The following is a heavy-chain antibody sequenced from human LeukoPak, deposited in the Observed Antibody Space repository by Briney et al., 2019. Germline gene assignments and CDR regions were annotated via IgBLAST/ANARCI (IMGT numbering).Heavy chain of an antibody. CDR2: FDPEDGET. CDR3: ATVKYYYDGSGYYYDY. Sequence: ASVKVSCKVSGYTLTELSMHWLRQAPGKGLEWMGGFDPEDGETIYAQKFQGRVTMTEDTSTDTAYMELSSLRSEDTAVYYCATVKYYYDGSGYYYDYWGQGTLVTVSS. J-gene: IGHJ4*02. V-gene: IGHV1-24*01. CDR1: GYTLTELS. D-gene: IGHD3-22*01.